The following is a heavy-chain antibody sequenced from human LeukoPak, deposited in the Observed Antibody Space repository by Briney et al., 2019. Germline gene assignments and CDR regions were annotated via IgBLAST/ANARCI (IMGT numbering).Heavy chain of an antibody. J-gene: IGHJ3*01. Sequence: GASVKVSCKAFGYSFTGYDLHWVRQAPRQGLEWIGWGNPKTGGTNYARKFQGRVTMTRDTSTNTVTMELSRLTSDDTAVYYCAREFSSKLEWLAYVTGDDAFDVWGQGTMITVS. D-gene: IGHD3-3*01. CDR2: GNPKTGGT. V-gene: IGHV1-2*02. CDR3: AREFSSKLEWLAYVTGDDAFDV. CDR1: GYSFTGYD.